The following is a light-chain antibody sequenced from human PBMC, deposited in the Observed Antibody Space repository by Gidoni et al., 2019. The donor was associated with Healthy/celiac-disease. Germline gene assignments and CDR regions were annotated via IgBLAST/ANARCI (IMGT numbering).Light chain of an antibody. CDR2: LGS. J-gene: IGKJ3*01. CDR1: QSLLHSNGYNY. Sequence: DIVMNLSPLSLPVTPGEPASISCRSSQSLLHSNGYNYLDWYLQKPGQSPQLLIYLGSNRASGVPDRFSGSGSGTDFTLKISRVEAEDVGVYYCMQALQTPFTFGPGTKVDIK. CDR3: MQALQTPFT. V-gene: IGKV2-28*01.